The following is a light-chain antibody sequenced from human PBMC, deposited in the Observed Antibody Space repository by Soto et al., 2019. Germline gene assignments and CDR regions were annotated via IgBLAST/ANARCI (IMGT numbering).Light chain of an antibody. CDR1: QTISSW. V-gene: IGKV1-5*03. CDR3: QQYYSYPIT. J-gene: IGKJ5*01. Sequence: DIQMTQSPSTLSASVRDRVTITCRASQTISSWLAWFQQRPGRAPKFLIYKASSLKNGVPLRFSGSGSGTDFTLTISCLQSEDFATYYCQQYYSYPITFGQGTRLEIK. CDR2: KAS.